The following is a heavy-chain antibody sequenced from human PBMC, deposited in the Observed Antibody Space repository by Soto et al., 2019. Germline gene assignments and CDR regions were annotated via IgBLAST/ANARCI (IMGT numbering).Heavy chain of an antibody. CDR3: PRGGGGHYYYGVDV. CDR2: ISYDGSNQ. V-gene: IGHV3-30-3*01. CDR1: GFTFSGYA. Sequence: QVPLVESGGGVVQPGMSLRLSCAASGFTFSGYAMHWVRQAPGKGLECVSLISYDGSNQYYADSVKGRLTISRDDSMNTVYLQMNSLRHEDTAVDYCPRGGGGHYYYGVDVWGQGTTGTVSS. J-gene: IGHJ6*02. D-gene: IGHD2-15*01.